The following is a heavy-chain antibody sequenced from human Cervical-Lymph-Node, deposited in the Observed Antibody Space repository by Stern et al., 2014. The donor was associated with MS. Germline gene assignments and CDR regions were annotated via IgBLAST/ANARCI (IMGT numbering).Heavy chain of an antibody. J-gene: IGHJ6*02. CDR2: VYYSGAT. CDR3: ARGNTYYEFRSGRSAPTSRLDV. CDR1: GGSISSHY. V-gene: IGHV4-59*11. D-gene: IGHD3-3*01. Sequence: QVQLQESGPGLVKPSETLSLTCTVSGGSISSHYWNWIRQPPGKGLEWIGYVYYSGATNYNPSLKSRVTISVDTPKNEFSLKVISVTAADTAVYFCARGNTYYEFRSGRSAPTSRLDVWGQGTTVTVSS.